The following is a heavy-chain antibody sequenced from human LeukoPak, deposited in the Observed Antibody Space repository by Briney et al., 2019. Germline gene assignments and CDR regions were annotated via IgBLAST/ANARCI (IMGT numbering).Heavy chain of an antibody. CDR2: IYYSGST. V-gene: IGHV4-59*08. D-gene: IGHD4-23*01. CDR3: ARPSLDYGGIDAFDF. CDR1: GGSISSYY. J-gene: IGHJ3*01. Sequence: PSETLSLTCTVSGGSISSYYWSWIRQPPGKGLEWIGFIYYSGSTNYNPSLKSRVTISVDTSKNQFSLKLSSVTAADTVVYYCARPSLDYGGIDAFDFWGQGTLVTVSS.